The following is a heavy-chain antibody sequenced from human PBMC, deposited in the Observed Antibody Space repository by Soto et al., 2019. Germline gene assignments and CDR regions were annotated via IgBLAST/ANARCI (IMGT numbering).Heavy chain of an antibody. V-gene: IGHV1-18*01. Sequence: QVQVVQSGDEVKKPGASVKVSCKASGYTFTNYGFSWVRQAPGQGLEWMGWISGYNGNTKYAEKFQGRVTMTTDTSTSTAHMVLRSVRSDDTAVYYCAREGQAPYYYYGMDVWGQGTAVTVSS. CDR3: AREGQAPYYYYGMDV. CDR2: ISGYNGNT. CDR1: GYTFTNYG. J-gene: IGHJ6*02.